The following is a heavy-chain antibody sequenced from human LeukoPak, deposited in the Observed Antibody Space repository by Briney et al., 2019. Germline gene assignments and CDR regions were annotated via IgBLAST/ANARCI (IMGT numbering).Heavy chain of an antibody. Sequence: GGSLRLSCAASGFTFSSYAMMWVRQAPGKGLDWVSTISVSGGSPNYADSVKGRFTISRDNSKNTLFLQMNSLRAEDTAVYYCAKDWDTAMAPFGYWGQGTLVTVSS. D-gene: IGHD5-18*01. CDR3: AKDWDTAMAPFGY. CDR2: ISVSGGSP. V-gene: IGHV3-23*01. CDR1: GFTFSSYA. J-gene: IGHJ4*02.